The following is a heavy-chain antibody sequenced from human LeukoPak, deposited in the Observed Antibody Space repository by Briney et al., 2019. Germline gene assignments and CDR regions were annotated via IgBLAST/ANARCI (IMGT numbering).Heavy chain of an antibody. Sequence: GGSLRLSCAASGFTFSDYYMSWIRQAPGKGLEWVSSISGTSAYIYYADSVRGRFTISRDNAKNSLYLQMNSLRAEDTAVYFCARKLTGSFDIWGQGTMVTVSS. CDR2: ISGTSAYI. CDR1: GFTFSDYY. J-gene: IGHJ3*02. D-gene: IGHD7-27*01. CDR3: ARKLTGSFDI. V-gene: IGHV3-11*06.